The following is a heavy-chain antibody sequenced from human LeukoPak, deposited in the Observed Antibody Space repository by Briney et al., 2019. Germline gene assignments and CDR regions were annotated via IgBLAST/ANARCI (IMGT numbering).Heavy chain of an antibody. Sequence: PSETLPLTCAVYGGSFSGYYWSWIRQPPGKGLEWIGEINHSGSTNYNPSLKSRVTISVDTSKNQFSLKLSSVTAADAAVYYCARDGGDSSGYYYSTDWGQGTLVTVSS. J-gene: IGHJ4*02. D-gene: IGHD3-22*01. CDR2: INHSGST. V-gene: IGHV4-34*01. CDR3: ARDGGDSSGYYYSTD. CDR1: GGSFSGYY.